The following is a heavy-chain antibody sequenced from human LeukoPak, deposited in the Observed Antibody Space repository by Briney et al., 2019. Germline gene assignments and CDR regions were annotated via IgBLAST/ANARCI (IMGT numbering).Heavy chain of an antibody. V-gene: IGHV4-59*01. Sequence: TSETLSLTCTVSGGSISSYYWSWIRQPPGKGLEWIGYIYYSGSTNYKPSLKSRVTISVDTSKNQFSLKLSSVTAADTAVYYCARGGYYGSGNDFRFDPWGQGTLVTVSS. J-gene: IGHJ5*02. CDR1: GGSISSYY. CDR3: ARGGYYGSGNDFRFDP. D-gene: IGHD3-10*01. CDR2: IYYSGST.